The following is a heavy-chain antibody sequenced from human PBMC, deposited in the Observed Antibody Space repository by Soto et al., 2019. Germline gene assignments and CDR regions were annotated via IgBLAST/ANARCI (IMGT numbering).Heavy chain of an antibody. D-gene: IGHD6-19*01. Sequence: EVQLLESGGGFVQPGGSMRLSCVASGFTFNNYAMNWVRQAPGKGPEWVSVMSGSGGSTFYADSVRGRFTTSRDNSKNTLYLQLNSLRPEDTAVYYCATSSGYLNYFDYWGQGTLVTVSS. J-gene: IGHJ4*02. CDR2: MSGSGGST. CDR1: GFTFNNYA. V-gene: IGHV3-23*01. CDR3: ATSSGYLNYFDY.